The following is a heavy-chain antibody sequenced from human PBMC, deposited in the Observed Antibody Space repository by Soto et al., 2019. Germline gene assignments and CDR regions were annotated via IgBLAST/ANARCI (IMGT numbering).Heavy chain of an antibody. CDR2: ISYDGSNK. D-gene: IGHD3-10*01. Sequence: QVQLVESGGGVVQPGRSLRLSCAASGFTFSSYAMHWVRQAPGKGLEWVAVISYDGSNKYYADSVKGRFNIFRDNSKNTLYLQMNSLRAEDTAVYYCASSVRGAYYYYGMDVWGQGTTVTVSS. CDR3: ASSVRGAYYYYGMDV. V-gene: IGHV3-30-3*01. J-gene: IGHJ6*02. CDR1: GFTFSSYA.